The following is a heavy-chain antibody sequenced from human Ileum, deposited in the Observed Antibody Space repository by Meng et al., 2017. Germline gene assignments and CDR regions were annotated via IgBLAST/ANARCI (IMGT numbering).Heavy chain of an antibody. CDR2: ISHRGNI. D-gene: IGHD3-22*01. J-gene: IGHJ4*01. CDR3: AREIYDSSGYYVDY. Sequence: GQHRQWGAGLLKPSGTRSLPFAVYGGSLRGYYWSWIRQPPGKGLEWIGEISHRGNINYNPSLKSRVIILLDTSKSQFSLRLTSVTAADTAVYYCAREIYDSSGYYVDYWGQGTLVTVSS. CDR1: GGSLRGYY. V-gene: IGHV4-34*01.